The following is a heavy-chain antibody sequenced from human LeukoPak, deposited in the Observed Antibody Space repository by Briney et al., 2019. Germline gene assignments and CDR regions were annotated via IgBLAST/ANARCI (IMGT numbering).Heavy chain of an antibody. CDR2: INPNSGGT. Sequence: ASVKVSCKASGYTFTGYYMHWVRQAPGQGLERMGWINPNSGGTNYAQKFQGRVTMTRDTSISTAYMELSRLRSDDTAVYYCARRIGVVDANWFDRWGQGTLVTVSS. D-gene: IGHD2-2*01. V-gene: IGHV1-2*02. CDR3: ARRIGVVDANWFDR. J-gene: IGHJ5*02. CDR1: GYTFTGYY.